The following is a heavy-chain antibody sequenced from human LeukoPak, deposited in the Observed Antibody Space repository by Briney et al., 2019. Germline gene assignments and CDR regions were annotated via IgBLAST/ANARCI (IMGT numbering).Heavy chain of an antibody. CDR2: ISSSSSTI. J-gene: IGHJ3*02. CDR3: ARDGMVRGVIIWDAFDI. Sequence: GGSLRLSCAASGFTFSSYSMNWVRQTPGKGLEWVSYISSSSSTIYYADSVKGRFTISRDNAKNSLYLQMNSLRDEDTAVYYCARDGMVRGVIIWDAFDIWGQGTMVTVSS. D-gene: IGHD3-10*01. CDR1: GFTFSSYS. V-gene: IGHV3-48*02.